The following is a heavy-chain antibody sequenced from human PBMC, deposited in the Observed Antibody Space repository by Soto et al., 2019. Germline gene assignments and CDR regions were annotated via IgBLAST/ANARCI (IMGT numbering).Heavy chain of an antibody. CDR1: RFTFSTYA. CDR2: ISGSGGNT. V-gene: IGHV3-23*01. CDR3: AKSAMVRGGGWFDP. D-gene: IGHD3-10*01. J-gene: IGHJ5*02. Sequence: EVQLLESGGGLVQPGGPLRLSCAASRFTFSTYAMSWVRQAPGKGLEWVSDISGSGGNTYYADSVKGRFTISRDNSKNTLYLQMNSLRAEDTAVYYCAKSAMVRGGGWFDPWGQGTLVTVSS.